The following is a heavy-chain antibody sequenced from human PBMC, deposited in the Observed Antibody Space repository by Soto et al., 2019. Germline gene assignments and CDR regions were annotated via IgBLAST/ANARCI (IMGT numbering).Heavy chain of an antibody. D-gene: IGHD2-15*01. CDR1: GGSFSGYY. J-gene: IGHJ4*02. V-gene: IGHV4-34*01. CDR2: INHSGST. CDR3: ARVNYCSGGSCSYPYYFDY. Sequence: SETMSLTSAVYGGSFSGYYWSWVRKQPGKGLEWIGEINHSGSTNYNPSLKSRVTISVDTSKNQFSLKLSSVTAADTAVYYCARVNYCSGGSCSYPYYFDYWGQGTLVTVSS.